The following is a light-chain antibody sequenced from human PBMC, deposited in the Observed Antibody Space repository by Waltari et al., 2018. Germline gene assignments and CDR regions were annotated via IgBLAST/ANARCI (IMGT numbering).Light chain of an antibody. Sequence: QRLTKGYVAWYHQKPRQPPPLLLYGASSRAPGIPYRFSGSRSATNYAPTTSRLEPEDYAVYYCQQYGSTILYTFGQGTTLEIK. J-gene: IGKJ2*01. CDR3: QQYGSTILYT. V-gene: IGKV3-20*01. CDR2: GAS. CDR1: QRLTKGY.